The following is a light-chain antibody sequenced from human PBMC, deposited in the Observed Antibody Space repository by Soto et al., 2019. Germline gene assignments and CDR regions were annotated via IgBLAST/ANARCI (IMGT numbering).Light chain of an antibody. CDR3: QSYDTSLSGGSV. Sequence: QSVLTQSPSVSGAPGQRVSISCTGTSSNIGAGFDVHWYQQLPATAPKLLIYGNNNRPSGVPDRFSGSKSGTSASLAITGLQSEDAADSYCQSYDTSLSGGSVFGTGTKLTVL. CDR1: SSNIGAGFD. J-gene: IGLJ1*01. V-gene: IGLV1-40*01. CDR2: GNN.